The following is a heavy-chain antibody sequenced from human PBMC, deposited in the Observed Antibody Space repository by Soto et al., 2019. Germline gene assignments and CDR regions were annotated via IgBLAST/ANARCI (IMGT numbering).Heavy chain of an antibody. D-gene: IGHD2-2*01. CDR3: ARLLVVVPAATSFDY. Sequence: ESLKISCKGSGYSFTSYWIGWVRQMPGKGLEWMGIIYPGDSDTRYSPSFQGQVTISADKSISTAYLQWSSLKASDTAMYYCARLLVVVPAATSFDYWGQGTLVTVSS. J-gene: IGHJ4*02. V-gene: IGHV5-51*01. CDR2: IYPGDSDT. CDR1: GYSFTSYW.